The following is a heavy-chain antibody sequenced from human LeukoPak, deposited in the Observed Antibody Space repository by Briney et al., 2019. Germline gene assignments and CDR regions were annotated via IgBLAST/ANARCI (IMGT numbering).Heavy chain of an antibody. CDR1: GFTFSSYW. CDR3: ARDWPPRSSAMAPMFDY. J-gene: IGHJ4*02. CDR2: INSDGSST. V-gene: IGHV3-74*01. D-gene: IGHD5-18*01. Sequence: GGSLRLSCAASGFTFSSYWMHWVRQAPGKGLVWVSRINSDGSSTSYADSVKGRFTISRDNAKNTLYLQMNSLRAEDTAVYYCARDWPPRSSAMAPMFDYWGQGTLVTVSS.